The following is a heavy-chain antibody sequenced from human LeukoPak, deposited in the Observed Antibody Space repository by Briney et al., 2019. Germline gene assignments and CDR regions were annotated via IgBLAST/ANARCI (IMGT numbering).Heavy chain of an antibody. CDR1: GGSISSYY. D-gene: IGHD6-19*01. J-gene: IGHJ4*02. CDR2: IYYSGST. Sequence: SETLSLTCTVSGGSISSYYWSWIRQPPGKGLEWIGYIYYSGSTNYNPSLKSRVTISVDTSKSQFSLKLSSVTAADTAVYYCARTIAVAGDPTYYFDYWGQGTLVTVSS. CDR3: ARTIAVAGDPTYYFDY. V-gene: IGHV4-59*01.